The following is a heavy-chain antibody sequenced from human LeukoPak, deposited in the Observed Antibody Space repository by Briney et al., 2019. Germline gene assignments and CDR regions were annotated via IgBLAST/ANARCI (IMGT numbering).Heavy chain of an antibody. D-gene: IGHD3-10*01. V-gene: IGHV5-51*01. Sequence: GESLKISCKGSGYSFTTYWIGWVRQMPGKGLEWMGIIYPGDSDTRYSPSFQGQVTISADKSISTAYLQWNSLKASDTAMYYCAILYGSGSSYFDYWGQGTQVTVSS. J-gene: IGHJ4*02. CDR3: AILYGSGSSYFDY. CDR1: GYSFTTYW. CDR2: IYPGDSDT.